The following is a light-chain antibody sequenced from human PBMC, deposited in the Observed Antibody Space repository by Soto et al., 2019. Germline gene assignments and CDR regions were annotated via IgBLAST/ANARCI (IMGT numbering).Light chain of an antibody. CDR3: QQYNNWPRT. CDR2: GAS. Sequence: EIVMTQSQATLSVSPGERATLSCRASQSVSSNLAWYQQKPGQAPRLLIYGASTRATGIPARFSGSGSGTEFTLTISSLQSEEFAVYYCQQYNNWPRTFGQGTKV. J-gene: IGKJ1*01. CDR1: QSVSSN. V-gene: IGKV3-15*01.